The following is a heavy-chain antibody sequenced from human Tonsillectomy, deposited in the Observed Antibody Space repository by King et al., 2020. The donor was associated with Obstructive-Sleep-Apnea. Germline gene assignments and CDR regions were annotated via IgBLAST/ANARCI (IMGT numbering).Heavy chain of an antibody. Sequence: QLVQSGAEVKNPGASVKVSCKASGYTFTSYDINWVRQATGQGLEWMGWMNPNSGNTGYAQKFQGRVTMTRNTSISTAYMELSSLRSEDTAVYYCASGDILTGYQGRTVDYWGQGTLVTVSS. V-gene: IGHV1-8*01. D-gene: IGHD3-9*01. CDR2: MNPNSGNT. CDR3: ASGDILTGYQGRTVDY. CDR1: GYTFTSYD. J-gene: IGHJ4*02.